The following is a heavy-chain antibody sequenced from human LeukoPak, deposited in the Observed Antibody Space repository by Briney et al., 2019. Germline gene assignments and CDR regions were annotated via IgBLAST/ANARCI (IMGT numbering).Heavy chain of an antibody. CDR1: GGSISSSSYY. Sequence: SETLSLTCTVSGGSISSSSYYWSWIRQPPGKGLEWIGEINHSGSTNYNPSLKSRVTISVDTSKNQFSLKLSSVTAADTAVYYCARRTTVTTFLSGWGQGTLVTVSS. CDR3: ARRTTVTTFLSG. V-gene: IGHV4-39*07. CDR2: INHSGST. D-gene: IGHD4-11*01. J-gene: IGHJ4*02.